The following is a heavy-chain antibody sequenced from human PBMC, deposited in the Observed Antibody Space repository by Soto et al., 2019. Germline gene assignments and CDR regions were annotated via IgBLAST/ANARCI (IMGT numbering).Heavy chain of an antibody. CDR1: GHSFTSYW. J-gene: IGHJ6*02. D-gene: IGHD6-6*01. Sequence: GESLKISCKGSGHSFTSYWISWVRQMPGKGLEWMGRIDPSDSYTNYSPSFQGHVTISADKSISTAYLQWSSLKASDTAMYYCARRVSSSSDYYYGMDVWGQGTTVTVSS. CDR2: IDPSDSYT. CDR3: ARRVSSSSDYYYGMDV. V-gene: IGHV5-10-1*01.